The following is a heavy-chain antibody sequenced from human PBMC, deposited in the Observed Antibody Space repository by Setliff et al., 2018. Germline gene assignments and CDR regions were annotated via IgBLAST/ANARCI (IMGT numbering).Heavy chain of an antibody. D-gene: IGHD3-3*01. Sequence: SCAASGFTFGSHAMHWVRQAPGKGLEWVAVISYDGSNQYCADSVKGRFTVSRDNSKNTLSLQMYSLRTEDTALYYCARERHLLSTVVIFGLFDFWGQGALVTVSS. J-gene: IGHJ4*02. V-gene: IGHV3-30*01. CDR3: ARERHLLSTVVIFGLFDF. CDR1: GFTFGSHA. CDR2: ISYDGSNQ.